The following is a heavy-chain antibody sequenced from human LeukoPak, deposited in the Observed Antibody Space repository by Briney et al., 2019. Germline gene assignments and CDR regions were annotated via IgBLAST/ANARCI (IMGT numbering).Heavy chain of an antibody. V-gene: IGHV3-48*01. CDR2: ISSSGTTI. D-gene: IGHD2-15*01. CDR1: GFTFSSYA. CDR3: AKDGGAHFDH. Sequence: GGSLRLSCAASGFTFSSYAMNWVRQAPGKGLEWVSYISSSGTTISYAQSVKGRFTITRDNAQNSLTLHMNTLRADDTAVYYCAKDGGAHFDHWGQGTLVTVSS. J-gene: IGHJ4*02.